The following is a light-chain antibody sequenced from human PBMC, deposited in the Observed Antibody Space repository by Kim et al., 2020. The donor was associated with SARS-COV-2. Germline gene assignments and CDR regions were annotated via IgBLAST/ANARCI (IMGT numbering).Light chain of an antibody. V-gene: IGKV4-1*01. CDR2: WAS. CDR3: QKYYTVPIYT. Sequence: ATINCKATHTVLYSTNNKNYLSWYQQKPGQPPKLLIYWASTRESGVPDRFIGGGSGTDFTLTITNVQAEDVAVYYCQKYYTVPIYTFGQGTKLEI. CDR1: HTVLYSTNNKNY. J-gene: IGKJ2*01.